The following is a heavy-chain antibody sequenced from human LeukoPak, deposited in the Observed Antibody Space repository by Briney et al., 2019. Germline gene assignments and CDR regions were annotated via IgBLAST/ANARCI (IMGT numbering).Heavy chain of an antibody. Sequence: GASVKVSCKASGGTFSSYAISWVRQAPGQRLEWMGWINAGNGNTKYSQEFQGRVTITRDTSASTAYMELSSLRSEDMAVYYCARGPRGDSSSWFLDYWGQGTLVTVSS. CDR2: INAGNGNT. D-gene: IGHD6-13*01. CDR3: ARGPRGDSSSWFLDY. J-gene: IGHJ4*02. CDR1: GGTFSSYA. V-gene: IGHV1-3*03.